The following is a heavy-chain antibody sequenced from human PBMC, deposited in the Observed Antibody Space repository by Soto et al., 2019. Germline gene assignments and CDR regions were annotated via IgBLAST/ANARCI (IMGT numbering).Heavy chain of an antibody. CDR1: GYSFSSYW. V-gene: IGHV5-51*01. Sequence: GESLKISRNASGYSFSSYWIGWVRQIPGKGLEWMGIIFPDDSETRYSPSFQGKVSISVDKSITTAYLQWSSLKASDTAMYYCARRLYDTSGYRYFDFWGQGTLVTVSS. CDR3: ARRLYDTSGYRYFDF. J-gene: IGHJ4*02. CDR2: IFPDDSET. D-gene: IGHD3-22*01.